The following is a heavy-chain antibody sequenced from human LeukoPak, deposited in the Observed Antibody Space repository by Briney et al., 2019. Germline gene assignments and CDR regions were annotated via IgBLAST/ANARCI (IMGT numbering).Heavy chain of an antibody. CDR1: GGSISSYY. D-gene: IGHD4-17*01. V-gene: IGHV4-59*01. CDR2: IYYSGST. CDR3: ARVRDTTVTIDY. J-gene: IGHJ4*02. Sequence: KSSETLSLTCTVSGGSISSYYWSWIRQPPGKGLEGIGYIYYSGSTNYNPSPKSRVTISVDTSKTQFSLKLSSVTAADTAVYYCARVRDTTVTIDYWGQGTLVTVSS.